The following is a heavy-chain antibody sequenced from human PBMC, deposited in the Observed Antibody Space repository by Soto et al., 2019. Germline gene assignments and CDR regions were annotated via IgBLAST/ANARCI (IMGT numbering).Heavy chain of an antibody. Sequence: EVQLVQSGAEVKKPGESLRISCKGSGYSFTSYWISWVRQMPGKGPEWMGRIDPSDSYTNYRPSFQSHVTMSVAKSISTGYLPWSRLKAPDTAMYYCARHDDSRGNWFDPWGQGTPVTVSS. V-gene: IGHV5-10-1*01. CDR1: GYSFTSYW. J-gene: IGHJ5*02. CDR2: IDPSDSYT. D-gene: IGHD3-22*01. CDR3: ARHDDSRGNWFDP.